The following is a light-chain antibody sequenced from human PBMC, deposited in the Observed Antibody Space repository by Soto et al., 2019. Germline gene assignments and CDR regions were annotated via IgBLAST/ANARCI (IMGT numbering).Light chain of an antibody. CDR3: GADHGTGSNFVYV. Sequence: QPVLTQPPSASASLGASVRLTCTLSSGYSNYKVDWYQQRPGKGPRFVMRVGTGGIVGSKGDGIPDRFSVLGSGQNRYLTIKNIQEEDESDYHCGADHGTGSNFVYVFGTGTKLTVL. V-gene: IGLV9-49*03. CDR1: SGYSNYK. CDR2: VGTGGIVG. J-gene: IGLJ1*01.